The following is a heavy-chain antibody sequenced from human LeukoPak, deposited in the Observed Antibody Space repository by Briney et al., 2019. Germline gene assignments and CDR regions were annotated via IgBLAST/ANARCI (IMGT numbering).Heavy chain of an antibody. CDR1: GFTVSSNY. D-gene: IGHD4-17*01. CDR3: ARDLFGGDYDLYYYYGMDV. Sequence: PGRSLRLSCAASGFTVSSNYMSWVRQAPGKGLEWVSVIYSGGSTYYADSVKGRFTISRDNSKNTLYLQMNSLRAEDTAVYYCARDLFGGDYDLYYYYGMDVWGQGPTVTVFS. CDR2: IYSGGST. J-gene: IGHJ6*02. V-gene: IGHV3-53*01.